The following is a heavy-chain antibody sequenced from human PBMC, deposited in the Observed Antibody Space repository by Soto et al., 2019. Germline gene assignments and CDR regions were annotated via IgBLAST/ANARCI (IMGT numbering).Heavy chain of an antibody. CDR2: IIPILGIV. CDR3: AIDPSAYDLPAY. V-gene: IGHV1-69*08. CDR1: GGTFSSYT. J-gene: IGHJ4*02. D-gene: IGHD5-12*01. Sequence: QVQLVQSGAEVKKPGSSVKVSCKASGGTFSSYTVSWVRQAPGQGLEWMGRIIPILGIVNYAQKFQGRVTITADKSTSTAYMELSSLRSEDTAVYYCAIDPSAYDLPAYWGQGTLVTVSS.